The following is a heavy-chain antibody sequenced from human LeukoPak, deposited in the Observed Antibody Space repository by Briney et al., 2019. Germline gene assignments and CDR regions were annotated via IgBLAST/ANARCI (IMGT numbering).Heavy chain of an antibody. CDR3: ARFDYYDSSGYFLHGWFDP. CDR2: IYHSGST. Sequence: SETLSLTCAVSGGSVSSGGHSWSWIRQPPGKGLEWIGYIYHSGSTYYNPSLKSRVTISVDTSKNQFSLKLSSVTAADTAVYYCARFDYYDSSGYFLHGWFDPWGQGTLVTVSS. J-gene: IGHJ5*02. V-gene: IGHV4-30-2*02. D-gene: IGHD3-22*01. CDR1: GGSVSSGGHS.